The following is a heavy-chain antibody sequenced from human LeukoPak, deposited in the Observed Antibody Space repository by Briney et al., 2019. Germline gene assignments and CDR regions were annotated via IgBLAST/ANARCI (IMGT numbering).Heavy chain of an antibody. D-gene: IGHD6-19*01. CDR3: ARVKIAVAGTGFDY. J-gene: IGHJ4*02. Sequence: SETLSLTCTVSGGSISSYYWSWIRQPAGKGLEWIGRIYTSGSTDYNPSLKSRVTMSVDTSKNQFSLKLSSVTAADTAVYYCARVKIAVAGTGFDYWGQGTLVTVSS. V-gene: IGHV4-4*07. CDR1: GGSISSYY. CDR2: IYTSGST.